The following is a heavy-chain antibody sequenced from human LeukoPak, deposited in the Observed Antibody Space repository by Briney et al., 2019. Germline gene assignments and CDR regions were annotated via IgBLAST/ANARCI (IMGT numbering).Heavy chain of an antibody. J-gene: IGHJ5*02. CDR2: IYYSGST. D-gene: IGHD6-19*01. CDR1: GGSISSSSYY. CDR3: ARHLQWLVLFLNWFDP. Sequence: SETLSLTCTVSGGSISSSSYYWGWIRQPPGKGLEWIGSIYYSGSTYYNPSLKSRVTISVDTSKSQFSLKLSSVTAADTAVYYCARHLQWLVLFLNWFDPWGQGTLVTVSS. V-gene: IGHV4-39*01.